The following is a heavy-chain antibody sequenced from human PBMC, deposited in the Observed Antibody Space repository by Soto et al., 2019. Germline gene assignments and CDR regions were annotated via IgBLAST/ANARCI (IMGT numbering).Heavy chain of an antibody. CDR3: ARLSGYDPAGAADK. CDR2: TYYSGGS. CDR1: GASVSRAEHY. Sequence: QVQLQESGPGLVKASQTLSLTCTLSGASVSRAEHYWSWIRQPPGKGLEWIGYTYYSGGSYYNASLQRRVSISVDTSQNQFSLKLTSVTAADTAVYYCARLSGYDPAGAADKWGPGILVSVSS. D-gene: IGHD5-12*01. J-gene: IGHJ4*02. V-gene: IGHV4-30-4*01.